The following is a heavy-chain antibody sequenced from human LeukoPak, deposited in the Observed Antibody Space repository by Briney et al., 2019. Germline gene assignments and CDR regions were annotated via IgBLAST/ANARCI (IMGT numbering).Heavy chain of an antibody. CDR3: AKASYYYDSSGYYIN. CDR2: ISGDGGST. V-gene: IGHV3-43*02. D-gene: IGHD3-22*01. Sequence: GGSLRLSGAASGFTLEDYAMHWVRQAPGKGLEWVSLISGDGGSTYYADSVKGRFTISRDNSKNSLYLQMNSLRTEDTALYYCAKASYYYDSSGYYINWGQGTLVTVSS. CDR1: GFTLEDYA. J-gene: IGHJ4*02.